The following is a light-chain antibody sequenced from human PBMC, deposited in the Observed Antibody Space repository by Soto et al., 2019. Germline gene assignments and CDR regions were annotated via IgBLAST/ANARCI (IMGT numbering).Light chain of an antibody. CDR2: NIS. CDR3: MQATRFPVT. V-gene: IGKV2-24*01. Sequence: DIVMTQTPLSSPVTLGQPASISCRSSQSLENRDGNTYLTWLQQRPGQPPRLLIHNISNRFSGVPDRFNGSGAGTDFTLKISRVEAEDVGVYYCMQATRFPVTFGQGTKLEIK. CDR1: QSLENRDGNTY. J-gene: IGKJ2*01.